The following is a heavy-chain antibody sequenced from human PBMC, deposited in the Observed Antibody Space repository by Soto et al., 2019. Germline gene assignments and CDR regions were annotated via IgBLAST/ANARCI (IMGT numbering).Heavy chain of an antibody. Sequence: SVKVSCKASGGTFNTYTFIWVRQAPGQGLEWMGRIIPILGGANHAQKFQGRVTITADKTTRTVYMELSALRSEDTAVYYCAIPDYSDRTAYFSDYWGQGTLVTFSS. CDR1: GGTFNTYT. CDR3: AIPDYSDRTAYFSDY. V-gene: IGHV1-69*02. J-gene: IGHJ4*02. CDR2: IIPILGGA. D-gene: IGHD3-22*01.